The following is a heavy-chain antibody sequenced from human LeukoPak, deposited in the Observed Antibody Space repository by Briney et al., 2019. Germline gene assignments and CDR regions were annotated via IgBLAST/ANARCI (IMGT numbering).Heavy chain of an antibody. CDR3: ARQDTALLHYGMDV. CDR1: GGSISNYY. J-gene: IGHJ6*02. Sequence: PSETLSLTCTVSGGSISNYYWSWIRQPPGKGLEWIGYIYYSGSTNYNPSLMSRLTISVDTSKNHFSLNLSSVTAADTAVYYCARQDTALLHYGMDVWSQGTTVTVSS. D-gene: IGHD5-18*01. V-gene: IGHV4-59*08. CDR2: IYYSGST.